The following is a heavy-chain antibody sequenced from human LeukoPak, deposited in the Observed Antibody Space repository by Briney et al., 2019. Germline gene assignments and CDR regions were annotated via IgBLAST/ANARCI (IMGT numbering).Heavy chain of an antibody. Sequence: GGSLRLSCAASGFTFSDSSMNWVRQGPGKGLEWLAYISPTSHTLYADSVKGRFTISRDNAKSSLYLQMNSLKDEDTAVYYCATDETRQLRDGSGYEPDAFDIWGPGTKVTVSS. CDR2: ISPTSHT. CDR1: GFTFSDSS. D-gene: IGHD3-22*01. CDR3: ATDETRQLRDGSGYEPDAFDI. V-gene: IGHV3-69-1*01. J-gene: IGHJ3*02.